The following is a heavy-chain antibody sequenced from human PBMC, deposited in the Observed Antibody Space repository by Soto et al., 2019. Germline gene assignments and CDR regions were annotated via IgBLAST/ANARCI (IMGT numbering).Heavy chain of an antibody. CDR2: INPSGGST. V-gene: IGHV1-46*01. J-gene: IGHJ3*02. D-gene: IGHD5-12*01. CDR3: AMVDGYNAPHDAFYI. CDR1: GYTFTSYY. Sequence: ASVKVSCKASGYTFTSYYMHWVRQAPGQGLEWMGIINPSGGSTSYAQKFQGRVTMTRDTSTSTVYMELSSLRSEDTAVYYCAMVDGYNAPHDAFYICGQGTMVTVSS.